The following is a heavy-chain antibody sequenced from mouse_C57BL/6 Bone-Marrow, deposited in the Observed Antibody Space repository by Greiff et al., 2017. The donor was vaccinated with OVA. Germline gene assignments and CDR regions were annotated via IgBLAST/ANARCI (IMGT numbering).Heavy chain of an antibody. CDR3: ARRNYYGSSYDFDV. CDR2: IYPGNGDT. CDR1: GYTFTSYN. V-gene: IGHV1-12*01. D-gene: IGHD1-1*01. J-gene: IGHJ1*03. Sequence: LQQSGAELVRPGASVKMSCKASGYTFTSYNMHWVKQTPRQGLEWIGAIYPGNGDTSYNQKFKGKATLTVDKSSSTAYMQLSSLTSEDSAVYFCARRNYYGSSYDFDVWGTGTTVTVSS.